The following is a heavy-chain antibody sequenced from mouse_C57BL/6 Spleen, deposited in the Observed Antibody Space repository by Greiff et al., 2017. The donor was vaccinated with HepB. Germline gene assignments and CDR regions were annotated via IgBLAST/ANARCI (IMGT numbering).Heavy chain of an antibody. J-gene: IGHJ2*01. V-gene: IGHV1-82*01. CDR2: IYPGDGDT. D-gene: IGHD2-2*01. CDR3: AGAASTMVIDY. Sequence: QVQLKESGPELVKPGASVKISCKASGYAFSSSWMNWVKQRPGKGLEWIGRIYPGDGDTNYNGKFKGKATLTADKSSSTAYMQLSSLTSEDSAVYCCAGAASTMVIDYWGQGTTLTVSS. CDR1: GYAFSSSW.